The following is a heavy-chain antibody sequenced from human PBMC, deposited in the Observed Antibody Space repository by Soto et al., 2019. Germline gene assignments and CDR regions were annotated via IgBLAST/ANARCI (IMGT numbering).Heavy chain of an antibody. CDR2: INAGNGNT. CDR1: GYTFTSYA. J-gene: IGHJ4*02. CDR3: ARSPPAYVIFDY. D-gene: IGHD3-16*01. V-gene: IGHV1-3*01. Sequence: ASVKVSCKASGYTFTSYAMHWVRQAPGQRLEWMGWINAGNGNTKYSQKFQGRVTITRDTSASTAYMELSSLRSEDTAVYYCARSPPAYVIFDYWGQGTLVTVSS.